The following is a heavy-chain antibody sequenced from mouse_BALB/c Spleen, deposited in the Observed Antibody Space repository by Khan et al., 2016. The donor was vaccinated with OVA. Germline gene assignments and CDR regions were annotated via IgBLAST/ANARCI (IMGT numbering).Heavy chain of an antibody. V-gene: IGHV2-9*02. J-gene: IGHJ1*01. Sequence: VELVESGPGLVAPSQSLSITCTVSGFSLISYGIHWVRQPPGKGLEWLGVIWAGGSTNYNSALMSRLSISKDNSKSQVFLKMNSLQIDDTAMYYCARNYGNYVEYFDVWGAGTTVTVSS. CDR3: ARNYGNYVEYFDV. CDR2: IWAGGST. CDR1: GFSLISYG. D-gene: IGHD2-1*01.